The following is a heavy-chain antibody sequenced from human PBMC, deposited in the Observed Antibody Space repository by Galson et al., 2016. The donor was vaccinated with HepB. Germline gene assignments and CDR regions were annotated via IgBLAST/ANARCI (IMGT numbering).Heavy chain of an antibody. D-gene: IGHD3-9*01. CDR3: AKDGHYDILTGYSYYFDY. J-gene: IGHJ4*02. V-gene: IGHV3-30*18. Sequence: SLRLSCAASGFNFNNYGMHWVRQAPGKGLEWVAIISTDGNNKHYGDSVKGRFTISRDNSKNTLYLQMSSLRTEDTAVYYCAKDGHYDILTGYSYYFDYWGQGTLVTASS. CDR2: ISTDGNNK. CDR1: GFNFNNYG.